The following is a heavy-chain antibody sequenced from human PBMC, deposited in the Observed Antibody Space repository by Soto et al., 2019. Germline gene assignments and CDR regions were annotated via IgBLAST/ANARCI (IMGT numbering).Heavy chain of an antibody. CDR3: ALRRGYCSGGSFYSIWFDP. D-gene: IGHD2-15*01. CDR1: GFSLSTSGAG. V-gene: IGHV2-5*02. Sequence: QISWKESGPTLLKPTQTLTRTCTFAGFSLSTSGAGVGWIRQPPGKALEWLALIYWDDDKRYSPSLKSRLTITKDTSKNQVVLTMTNMDPVDTATYYCALRRGYCSGGSFYSIWFDPWGQGTLVTVSS. J-gene: IGHJ5*02. CDR2: IYWDDDK.